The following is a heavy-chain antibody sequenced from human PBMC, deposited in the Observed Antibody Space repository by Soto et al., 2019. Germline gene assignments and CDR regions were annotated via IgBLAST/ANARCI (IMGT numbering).Heavy chain of an antibody. CDR1: GFTFSSYG. D-gene: IGHD2-2*01. V-gene: IGHV3-30*18. J-gene: IGHJ5*02. CDR2: ISYDGSNK. CDR3: AKGQVVPAAGTYNWFDP. Sequence: GGSLRLSCAASGFTFSSYGMHWVRQAPGKGLEWVAVISYDGSNKYYADSVKGRFTISRDNSKNTLYLQMNSLRAEDTAVYYCAKGQVVPAAGTYNWFDPWGQGTLVTVSS.